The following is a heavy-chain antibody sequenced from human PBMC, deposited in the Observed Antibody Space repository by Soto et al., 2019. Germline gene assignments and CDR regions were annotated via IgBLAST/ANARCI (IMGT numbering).Heavy chain of an antibody. V-gene: IGHV4-31*03. CDR2: IYYSGST. D-gene: IGHD5-18*01. J-gene: IGHJ4*02. Sequence: PSETLSLTCTVSGGSICSGGYYWSWIRQHPGKGLEWIGYIYYSGSTYYNPSLKSRVTISVDTSKYQFSLKLSSVTAADTAVYYCARSGYSYGPDPLLYWGQGTLVTVS. CDR3: ARSGYSYGPDPLLY. CDR1: GGSICSGGYY.